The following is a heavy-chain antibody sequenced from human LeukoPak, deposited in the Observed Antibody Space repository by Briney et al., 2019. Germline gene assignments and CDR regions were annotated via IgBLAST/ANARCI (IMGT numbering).Heavy chain of an antibody. CDR3: ARGAISGYDYEVYNWFDP. J-gene: IGHJ5*02. Sequence: SQTLSLTCAISGDSVSSNSAAWNWTRQSPSRGLEWLGRTYYRSKWYNDYAVSVKSRITINPDTSKNQFSLQLNSVTPEDTAVYYCARGAISGYDYEVYNWFDPWGQGTLVTVPS. V-gene: IGHV6-1*01. D-gene: IGHD5-12*01. CDR1: GDSVSSNSAA. CDR2: TYYRSKWYN.